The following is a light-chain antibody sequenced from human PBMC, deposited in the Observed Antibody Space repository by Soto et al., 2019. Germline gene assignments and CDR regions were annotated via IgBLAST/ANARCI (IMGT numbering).Light chain of an antibody. CDR1: QGISNY. V-gene: IGKV1-27*01. Sequence: DIQMTQSPSSLSASVGDRVTITCRASQGISNYLAWYQQKPGKVPRLLIYAASTLHSGVPSRFSGSGSGTDFTLTITTLHPEDVATYYCQKYDGVPLTFGGGTKVEIK. J-gene: IGKJ4*01. CDR3: QKYDGVPLT. CDR2: AAS.